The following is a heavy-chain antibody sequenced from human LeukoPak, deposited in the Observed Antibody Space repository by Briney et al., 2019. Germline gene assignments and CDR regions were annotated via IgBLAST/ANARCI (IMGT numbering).Heavy chain of an antibody. D-gene: IGHD3-22*01. J-gene: IGHJ4*02. V-gene: IGHV1-8*01. CDR3: ARGFGYYYDGSGYSSDY. CDR1: GYTFTSYD. Sequence: ASVKVSCKASGYTFTSYDINWVRQATGQGLEWMGWMNPNSGNTGYAQKFQGRVTMTRNTSISTAYMELSSLRSEDTAVYYCARGFGYYYDGSGYSSDYWGQGTLVTVSS. CDR2: MNPNSGNT.